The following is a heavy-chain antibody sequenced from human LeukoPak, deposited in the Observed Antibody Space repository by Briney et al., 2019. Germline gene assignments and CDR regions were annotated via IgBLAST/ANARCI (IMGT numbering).Heavy chain of an antibody. CDR2: ISGSGGST. CDR3: AKGSNRRTYYYDSSPGDFDY. D-gene: IGHD3-22*01. CDR1: GFTFSSYA. J-gene: IGHJ4*02. V-gene: IGHV3-23*01. Sequence: GGSLRLSCAASGFTFSSYAMSWVRQAPGKGLEWVSAISGSGGSTYYADSVKGRFTISRDNSKNTLYLQMNSPRAEDTAVYYCAKGSNRRTYYYDSSPGDFDYWGQGTLVTVSS.